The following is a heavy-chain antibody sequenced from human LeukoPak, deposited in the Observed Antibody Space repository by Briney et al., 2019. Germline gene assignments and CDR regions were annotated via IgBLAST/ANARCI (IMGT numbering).Heavy chain of an antibody. CDR1: GYTFSDDY. CDR3: ARGSSWGSTEDGMDV. D-gene: IGHD6-13*01. Sequence: APVKVSCKASGYTFSDDYMHWVRQAPGQGLEWMGWINPNSGGTNYAQKFQGWVTMTRDTSISTAYMELSRLRSDDTAVYYCARGSSWGSTEDGMDVWGQGTTVTVSS. V-gene: IGHV1-2*04. J-gene: IGHJ6*02. CDR2: INPNSGGT.